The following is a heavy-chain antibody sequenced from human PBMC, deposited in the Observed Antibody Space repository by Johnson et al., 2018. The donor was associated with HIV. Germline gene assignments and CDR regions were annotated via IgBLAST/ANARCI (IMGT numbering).Heavy chain of an antibody. CDR2: INWNGGST. D-gene: IGHD3-22*01. J-gene: IGHJ3*02. CDR3: ARQHYFDSSGQGVGLDI. Sequence: EQLVESGGGVVRPGGSLRLSCAVSGLTFDEYGMNWVRQPPGKGLEWVSGINWNGGSTGYADSVKGRFTISRDNAKNSLYLQMNSLRAEYTALYYCARQHYFDSSGQGVGLDIWGQGTMVTVSS. V-gene: IGHV3-20*04. CDR1: GLTFDEYG.